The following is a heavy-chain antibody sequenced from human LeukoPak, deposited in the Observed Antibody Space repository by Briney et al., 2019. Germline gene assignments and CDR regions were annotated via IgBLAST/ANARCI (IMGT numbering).Heavy chain of an antibody. J-gene: IGHJ4*02. CDR3: ARGRPSPDY. CDR2: IKQDGSEK. Sequence: GGSLRLSCAASGFTFSNYWMSWVRQAPGKGLEWVANIKQDGSEKYYVDSVKGRFTIFRDNAKNSLYLQMNSLRAEDTAIYYCARGRPSPDYWGQGTLVTVSS. V-gene: IGHV3-7*01. CDR1: GFTFSNYW.